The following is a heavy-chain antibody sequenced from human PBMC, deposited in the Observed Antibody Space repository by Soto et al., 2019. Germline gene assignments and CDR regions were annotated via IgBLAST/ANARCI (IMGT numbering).Heavy chain of an antibody. CDR2: INPKSGGT. CDR1: GYTFTNYG. D-gene: IGHD1-26*01. J-gene: IGHJ4*02. V-gene: IGHV1-2*02. Sequence: GASVKVSCKASGYTFTNYGISWVRQAPGQGLEWMGWINPKSGGTKYPQKFQGRVTMTRDTSLRTVYMTLTRLTSDDTAVYYCARDLAKGGGSAGFDYWGQGTLVTVSS. CDR3: ARDLAKGGGSAGFDY.